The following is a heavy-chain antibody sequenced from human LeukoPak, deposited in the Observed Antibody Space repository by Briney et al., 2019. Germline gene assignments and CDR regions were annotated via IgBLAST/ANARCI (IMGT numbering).Heavy chain of an antibody. J-gene: IGHJ6*03. CDR3: ARNPQTYYLMYYMDV. V-gene: IGHV3-33*01. D-gene: IGHD3-10*01. Sequence: GGSLRVACAASGFTFSSYGMHWVRQARGKGLEWVAVIWYDGSNKYYADSVKGRFTISRDNSKNPLYLQMNSLRAEDTAVYYCARNPQTYYLMYYMDVWGKGTTVTVSS. CDR1: GFTFSSYG. CDR2: IWYDGSNK.